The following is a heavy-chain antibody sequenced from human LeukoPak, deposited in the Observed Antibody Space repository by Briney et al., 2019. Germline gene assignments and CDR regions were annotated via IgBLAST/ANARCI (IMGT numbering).Heavy chain of an antibody. CDR2: IYYSGST. J-gene: IGHJ4*02. D-gene: IGHD4-17*01. CDR1: GGSISSYY. Sequence: SETLSLTCTVSGGSISSYYWSWIRQPPGKGLEWIGYIYYSGSTNYNPSLKSRVTISVDTSKDQFSLKLSSVTAADTAVYYCATATIMTTVTKWGPKKSNSGGKFDYWGQGTLVTVSS. V-gene: IGHV4-59*01. CDR3: ATATIMTTVTKWGPKKSNSGGKFDY.